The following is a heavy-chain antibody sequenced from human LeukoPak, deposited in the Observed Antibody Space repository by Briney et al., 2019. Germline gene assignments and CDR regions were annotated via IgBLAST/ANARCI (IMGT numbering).Heavy chain of an antibody. Sequence: PGGSLRLSCAASGFTFRTYALSWVRQAPGKGLEWVSGISGSGSGLYYADSVKGRFTISRDNSKNTLYLQMSSLRAEDTAFYYCAKDRSRGEKYQLLSEFDSWGQGTLVTVSS. V-gene: IGHV3-23*01. CDR3: AKDRSRGEKYQLLSEFDS. CDR2: ISGSGSGL. CDR1: GFTFRTYA. J-gene: IGHJ4*02. D-gene: IGHD2-2*01.